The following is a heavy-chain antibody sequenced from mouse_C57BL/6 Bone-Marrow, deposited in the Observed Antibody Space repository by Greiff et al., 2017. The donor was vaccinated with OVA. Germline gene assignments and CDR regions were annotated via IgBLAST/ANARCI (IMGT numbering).Heavy chain of an antibody. Sequence: EVQLVESGGGLVQPKGSLKLSCAASGFTFTTYAMHWVRQAPGTGLEWVARIRSKSSNYATYYADSVKDRFTISRDESHSMRYLKMNNLRTEDTAMYYCAVLRDYYAMDYWGQGTSVTVSS. J-gene: IGHJ4*01. CDR1: GFTFTTYA. CDR2: IRSKSSNYAT. D-gene: IGHD1-1*01. V-gene: IGHV10-3*01. CDR3: AVLRDYYAMDY.